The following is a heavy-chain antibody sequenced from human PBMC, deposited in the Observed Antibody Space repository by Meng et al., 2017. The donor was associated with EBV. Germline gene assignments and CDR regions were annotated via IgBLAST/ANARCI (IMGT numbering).Heavy chain of an antibody. V-gene: IGHV4-39*07. CDR1: AGSISSSSYY. J-gene: IGHJ4*02. CDR3: ARDGAYDSSGLFDY. D-gene: IGHD3-22*01. Sequence: QSQLPRAGPGRGRPWTTLSATCTFYAGSISSSSYYRGWIRQPPGKGLEWIGSIYYSGSTHYNPSLKSRVTISVDTSKNQFSLKLSSVTAADTAVYYCARDGAYDSSGLFDYWGQGTLVTVSS. CDR2: IYYSGST.